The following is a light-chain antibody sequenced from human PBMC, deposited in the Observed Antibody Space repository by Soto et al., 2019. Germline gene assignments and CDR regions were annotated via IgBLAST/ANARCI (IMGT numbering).Light chain of an antibody. V-gene: IGKV1-5*03. CDR1: QSISGS. Sequence: DIQMTQSPSTLSASVGDRVTITCRASQSISGSLAWYQQKPGTVPKLLIYKASGLESGVPSRFSGSGSGTVFTLTISGLQPDDFATYYCQQYSGYPLTFGGGTKVEI. J-gene: IGKJ4*01. CDR3: QQYSGYPLT. CDR2: KAS.